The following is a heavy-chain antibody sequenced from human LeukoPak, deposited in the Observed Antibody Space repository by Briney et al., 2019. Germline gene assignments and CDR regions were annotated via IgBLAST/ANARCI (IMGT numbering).Heavy chain of an antibody. J-gene: IGHJ4*02. CDR1: GFSFSSYA. Sequence: GGSLRLSCAASGFSFSSYAISWVRQAPGKGLEWVSAISGSGGFTYYADSVKGRFTISSDNSKNTLYLQMNSLRAEDTAVYYCARDPARILDYWGQGTLVTVSS. CDR2: ISGSGGFT. CDR3: ARDPARILDY. V-gene: IGHV3-23*01.